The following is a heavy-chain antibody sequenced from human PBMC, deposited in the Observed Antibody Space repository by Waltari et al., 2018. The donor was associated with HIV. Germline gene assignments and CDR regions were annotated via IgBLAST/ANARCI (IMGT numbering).Heavy chain of an antibody. CDR2: INPDNGGT. D-gene: IGHD2-15*01. Sequence: QVQLVQSGAEVKKPGASVKVSCKASGYTFTGYHIHWVRQAPGQGLEWMGWINPDNGGTKYAQKFQGRVTMTRDTSISTAYMELSRLRSDDTAVYYCARDICNGGSCYSYYFDYWGQGTLVTVSS. J-gene: IGHJ4*02. CDR1: GYTFTGYH. CDR3: ARDICNGGSCYSYYFDY. V-gene: IGHV1-2*02.